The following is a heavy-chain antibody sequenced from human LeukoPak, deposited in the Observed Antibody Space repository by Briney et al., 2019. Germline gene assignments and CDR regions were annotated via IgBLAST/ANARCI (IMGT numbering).Heavy chain of an antibody. V-gene: IGHV1-18*01. Sequence: GASVKVSCKASGYTFTSYGISWVRQAPGQGLEWMGWISAYNGNTNYAQKLQGRVTMTTDTSTSTAYMELRSLRSDDTAVYYCANQSSSWYAKGYYFDYWGQGTLVTVSS. J-gene: IGHJ4*02. CDR2: ISAYNGNT. CDR1: GYTFTSYG. D-gene: IGHD6-13*01. CDR3: ANQSSSWYAKGYYFDY.